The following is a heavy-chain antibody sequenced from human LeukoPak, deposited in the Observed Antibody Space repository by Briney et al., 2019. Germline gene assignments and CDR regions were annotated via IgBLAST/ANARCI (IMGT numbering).Heavy chain of an antibody. J-gene: IGHJ3*02. CDR2: ISGSGSSK. V-gene: IGHV3-23*01. CDR1: GFSSGFSFSRYA. D-gene: IGHD3-10*01. CDR3: AKPLTTSGSYLGAAFDI. Sequence: PGGSLRLSCAASGFSSGFSFSRYAMSWVRQAPGKGLEWVSGISGSGSSKYHADSVKGRFTISRDNSKNTLYLQMNSVRAEDTAVYYCAKPLTTSGSYLGAAFDIWGQGTMVTVSS.